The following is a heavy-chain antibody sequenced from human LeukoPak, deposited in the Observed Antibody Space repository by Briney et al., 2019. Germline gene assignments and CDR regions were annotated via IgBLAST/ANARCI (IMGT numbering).Heavy chain of an antibody. D-gene: IGHD6-13*01. V-gene: IGHV3-21*01. CDR3: ASLSSSWPTA. J-gene: IGHJ5*02. Sequence: GGSLRLSCAASGFTFSSYSMNWVRQAPGKGLEWVSSISSSSSYIYYADSVKGRFTLSRDNAKNSLYLQMNSLRAEDTAVYYCASLSSSWPTAWGQGTLVTVSS. CDR2: ISSSSSYI. CDR1: GFTFSSYS.